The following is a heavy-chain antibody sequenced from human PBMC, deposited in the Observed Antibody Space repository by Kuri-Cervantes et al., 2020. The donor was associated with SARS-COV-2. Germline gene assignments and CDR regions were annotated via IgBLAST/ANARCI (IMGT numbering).Heavy chain of an antibody. J-gene: IGHJ4*02. CDR2: ISYDGGNK. V-gene: IGHV3-30-3*01. CDR1: GFTFSSYA. D-gene: IGHD6-13*01. CDR3: ASPYSSSWREVGVDY. Sequence: GESLKISCAASGFTFSSYAMHWVRQAPGKGLEWVAVISYDGGNKYYADSVKGRFTISRDNSKNTLYLQMNSLRAEDAAVYYCASPYSSSWREVGVDYWGQGTLVTVSS.